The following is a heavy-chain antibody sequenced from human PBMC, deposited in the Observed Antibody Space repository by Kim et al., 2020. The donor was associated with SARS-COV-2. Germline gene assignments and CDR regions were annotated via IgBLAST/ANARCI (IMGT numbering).Heavy chain of an antibody. J-gene: IGHJ5*02. CDR2: ISAYNGNT. CDR1: GYTFTSYG. V-gene: IGHV1-18*01. D-gene: IGHD6-13*01. Sequence: ASVKVSCKASGYTFTSYGISWVRQAPGQGLEWMGWISAYNGNTNYAQKLQGRVTMTTDTSTSTAYMELRSLRSDDTAVYYCARDSDIAAAGRNWFDPWGQGTLVTVSS. CDR3: ARDSDIAAAGRNWFDP.